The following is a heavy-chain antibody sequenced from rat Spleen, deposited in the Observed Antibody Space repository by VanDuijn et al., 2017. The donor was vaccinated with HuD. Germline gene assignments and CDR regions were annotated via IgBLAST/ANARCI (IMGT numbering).Heavy chain of an antibody. D-gene: IGHD1-12*02. J-gene: IGHJ3*01. Sequence: QVQLKESGPGLVQPSQTLSLTCTVSGFSLSNYGVIWVRQPPGKGLEWMGVIWGNGNTNYSSALKSRLSISRDTSKSQVFLKMNNLQTEDTAMYFCASQYYYDGTYFYGFAYWGQGTLVTVSS. CDR3: ASQYYYDGTYFYGFAY. V-gene: IGHV2S61*01. CDR2: IWGNGNT. CDR1: GFSLSNYG.